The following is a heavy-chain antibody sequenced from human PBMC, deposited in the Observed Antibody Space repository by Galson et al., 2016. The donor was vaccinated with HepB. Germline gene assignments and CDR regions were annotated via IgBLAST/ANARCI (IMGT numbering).Heavy chain of an antibody. CDR2: VYTGGTT. J-gene: IGHJ3*02. CDR3: ARENYSGSGSFGGFDI. V-gene: IGHV3-53*01. CDR1: GFTVSSNY. Sequence: SLRLSCAASGFTVSSNYMSWVRQAPGKGLEWVSVVYTGGTTYYADSVKGRFTISRDNSKNTLYLQMTSLRAEDTAIYYCARENYSGSGSFGGFDIWGQGTMVTVSS. D-gene: IGHD3-10*01.